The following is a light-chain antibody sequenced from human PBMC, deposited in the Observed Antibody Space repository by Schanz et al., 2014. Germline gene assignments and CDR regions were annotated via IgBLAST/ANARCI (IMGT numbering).Light chain of an antibody. CDR2: EVS. CDR3: CSYAGSYTYV. Sequence: QSALTQPPSASGSPGQSVTISCTGTSSDVGGYNYVSWYQQHPGKAPKLMIFEVSKRPSGVPDRFSGSKSGNTASLTVSGLQAEDEADYYCCSYAGSYTYVFGTGTKLTVL. V-gene: IGLV2-8*01. J-gene: IGLJ1*01. CDR1: SSDVGGYNY.